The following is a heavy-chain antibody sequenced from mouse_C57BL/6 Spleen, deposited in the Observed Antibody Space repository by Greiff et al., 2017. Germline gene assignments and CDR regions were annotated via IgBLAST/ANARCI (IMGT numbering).Heavy chain of an antibody. CDR2: ISYDGSN. D-gene: IGHD3-2*02. J-gene: IGHJ2*01. CDR1: GYSITSGYY. CDR3: ARGRTAQALYFDY. Sequence: EVQLQESGPGLVKPSQSLSLTCSVTGYSITSGYYWNWIRQFPGNKLEWMGYISYDGSNNYNPSLKNRISITRDTSKNQFFLKLNSVTTEDTATYYCARGRTAQALYFDYWGQGTTLTVSS. V-gene: IGHV3-6*01.